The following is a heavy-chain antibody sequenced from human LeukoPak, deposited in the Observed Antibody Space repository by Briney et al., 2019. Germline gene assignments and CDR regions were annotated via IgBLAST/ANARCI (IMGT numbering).Heavy chain of an antibody. CDR2: INTGNGDT. J-gene: IGHJ6*02. Sequence: GASVKVSCKVIGYTFTRHFMYRVRQAPGQRLEWMGRINTGNGDTRYSQNFQGRVTITRETSASTVYMELSSLRSEDTAVYYCARGGTPSGLDVWGQGATVTVSS. CDR1: GYTFTRHF. V-gene: IGHV1-3*04. CDR3: ARGGTPSGLDV. D-gene: IGHD1-1*01.